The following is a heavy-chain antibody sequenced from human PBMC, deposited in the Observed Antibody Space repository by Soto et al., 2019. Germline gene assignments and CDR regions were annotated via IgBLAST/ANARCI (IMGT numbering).Heavy chain of an antibody. CDR2: IWYDGSNK. Sequence: GGSLRLSCAASGFTFSSYGMHWVRQAPGKGLEWVAVIWYDGSNKYYADSVKGRFTISRDNSKNTLYLQMNSLRAEDTAVYYCARDQSDYSRSWYYYYGMDVWGQGTTVTVSS. CDR3: ARDQSDYSRSWYYYYGMDV. J-gene: IGHJ6*02. D-gene: IGHD6-13*01. CDR1: GFTFSSYG. V-gene: IGHV3-33*01.